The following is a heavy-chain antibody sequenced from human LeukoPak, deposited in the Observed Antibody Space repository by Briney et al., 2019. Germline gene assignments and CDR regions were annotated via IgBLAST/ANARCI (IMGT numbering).Heavy chain of an antibody. CDR1: GFTFSSYS. D-gene: IGHD4-17*01. J-gene: IGHJ4*02. CDR2: ISSSSSYI. Sequence: GGSLRLSCAASGFTFSSYSMNWVRQAPGKGLEWVSSISSSSSYIYYADSVKGRFTISRDNAKNPLYLQMNSLRAEDTAVCYCARGIDDYGDLRLDYWGQGTLVTVSS. CDR3: ARGIDDYGDLRLDY. V-gene: IGHV3-21*01.